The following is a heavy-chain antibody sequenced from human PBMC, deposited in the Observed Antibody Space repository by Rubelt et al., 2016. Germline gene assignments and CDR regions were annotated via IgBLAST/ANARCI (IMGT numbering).Heavy chain of an antibody. V-gene: IGHV2-70*01. D-gene: IGHD6-19*01. CDR3: ARIAVAGTGFGY. J-gene: IGHJ4*02. Sequence: QVTLRESGPALVKPTQTLTLTCTFSGFSLSTSGMCVSWIRQPPGKALEWLALIDWDDDKYYSASLKTRLTISKDTPKNQVVLTRTNMDPVDTATYYCARIAVAGTGFGYWGQGTLVTVSS. CDR1: GFSLSTSGMC. CDR2: IDWDDDK.